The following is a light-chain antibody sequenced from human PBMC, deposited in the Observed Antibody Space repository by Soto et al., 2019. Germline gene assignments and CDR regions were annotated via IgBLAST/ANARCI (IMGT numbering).Light chain of an antibody. CDR3: SSYAGSSIPVA. Sequence: QSALTQPPSASGSPGQSVTISCTGASRDVGGYNFVSWYQHHPGKAPRLMIYDVTQRPSGVPDRFSGSKSGNTASLTVSGLQVDDEAYYYCSSYAGSSIPVAFGGGTKVTVL. CDR2: DVT. J-gene: IGLJ2*01. V-gene: IGLV2-8*01. CDR1: SRDVGGYNF.